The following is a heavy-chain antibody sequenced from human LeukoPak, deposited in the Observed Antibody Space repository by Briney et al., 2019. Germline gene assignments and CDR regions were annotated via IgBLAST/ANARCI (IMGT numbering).Heavy chain of an antibody. CDR1: GGSISSSSYY. CDR3: ASTFWSGYYTYDY. J-gene: IGHJ4*02. D-gene: IGHD3-3*01. CDR2: INHSGST. Sequence: SETLSLTCTVSGGSISSSSYYWGWIRRPPGTGLEWIGEINHSGSTNYNPSLKSRVTISVDTSKNQFSLKLSSVTAADTAVYYCASTFWSGYYTYDYWGQGTLVTVSS. V-gene: IGHV4-39*07.